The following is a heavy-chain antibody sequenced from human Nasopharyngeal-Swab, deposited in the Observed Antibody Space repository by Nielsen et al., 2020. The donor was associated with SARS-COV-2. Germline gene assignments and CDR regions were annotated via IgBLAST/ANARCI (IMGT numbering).Heavy chain of an antibody. V-gene: IGHV3-53*01. Sequence: GESLKISCAVSGFIVSSTYMSWVRQAPGKGLEWVSVTEIGGITHYADSVKGRFTISRDSSTNTLYLQMNSLRVEDTAVYYCARDLGGGYCTTINCLGSWGQGTLVTASS. CDR1: GFIVSSTY. CDR2: TEIGGIT. CDR3: ARDLGGGYCTTINCLGS. J-gene: IGHJ1*01. D-gene: IGHD2-8*01.